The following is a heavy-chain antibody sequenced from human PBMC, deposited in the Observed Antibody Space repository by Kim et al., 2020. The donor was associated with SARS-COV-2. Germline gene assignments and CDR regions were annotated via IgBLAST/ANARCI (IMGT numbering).Heavy chain of an antibody. J-gene: IGHJ1*01. CDR2: ITGSGAAT. V-gene: IGHV3-23*01. CDR1: GFTFSMYA. D-gene: IGHD3-3*01. Sequence: GGSLRLSCTASGFTFSMYAMGWVRQAPGQGLEWVSIITGSGAATYYADSVRGRFTISRDNARNTAYLQMNSLIVEDTAVFYCAKVYDLGSFQHWGQGTL. CDR3: AKVYDLGSFQH.